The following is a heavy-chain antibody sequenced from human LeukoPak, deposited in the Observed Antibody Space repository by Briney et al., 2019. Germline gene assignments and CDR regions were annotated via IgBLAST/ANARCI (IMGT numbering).Heavy chain of an antibody. J-gene: IGHJ6*03. V-gene: IGHV1-69*05. D-gene: IGHD2-2*01. Sequence: GSSVKVSCKASGGTFSSHAIAWVRQAPGQGPEWMGGIIPISGTANYAQKLQGRVTITTHESTNTAYMELSSLASDDTAVYYCTRGRQYQLLKPLEYYYTDVWGEGTTVTVSS. CDR3: TRGRQYQLLKPLEYYYTDV. CDR2: IIPISGTA. CDR1: GGTFSSHA.